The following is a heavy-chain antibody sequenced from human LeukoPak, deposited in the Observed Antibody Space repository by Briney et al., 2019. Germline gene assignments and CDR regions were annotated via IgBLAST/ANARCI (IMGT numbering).Heavy chain of an antibody. V-gene: IGHV3-23*01. J-gene: IGHJ4*02. Sequence: GGSLRLSCAASGFTFPSYAVSWVRQAPGKGLEWVSSLSGSGGTTYYADSVKGRFTISRDNSKNTLYLQMNSLRAEDAAVYYCAKGLSRKGFYGSGSFPKHIDYWGQGTLVTVSS. CDR2: LSGSGGTT. D-gene: IGHD3-10*01. CDR1: GFTFPSYA. CDR3: AKGLSRKGFYGSGSFPKHIDY.